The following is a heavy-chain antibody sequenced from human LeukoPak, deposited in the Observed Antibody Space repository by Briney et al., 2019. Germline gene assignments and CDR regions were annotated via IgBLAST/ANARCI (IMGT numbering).Heavy chain of an antibody. CDR3: ANLDGAFDY. J-gene: IGHJ4*02. D-gene: IGHD1-26*01. CDR1: GDSISSSSYY. V-gene: IGHV4-39*01. Sequence: SETMSLTCTVSGDSISSSSYYWGWIRQPPGKGLEWIGSIYYSGSTYYNPSLKSRVTISVDTSKNQFSLKLSSVTAADTAVYYCANLDGAFDYWGQGTLVTVSS. CDR2: IYYSGST.